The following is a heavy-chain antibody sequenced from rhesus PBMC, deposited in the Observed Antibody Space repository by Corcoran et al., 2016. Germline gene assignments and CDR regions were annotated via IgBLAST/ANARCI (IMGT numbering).Heavy chain of an antibody. CDR3: AGSEYGIKPLDV. D-gene: IGHD2-15*01. Sequence: QVQLQESGPGLVKPSETLSLTCAVYGGSISDYYYWSWIRQPPGKGLEWIGQIYGGSDTTSNNPSLKRRVTVSNDTSKNQFSLKMGSVTAADTAVYYCAGSEYGIKPLDVWGRGVLVTVSS. CDR1: GGSISDYYY. CDR2: IYGGSDTT. V-gene: IGHV4-143*01. J-gene: IGHJ5-2*02.